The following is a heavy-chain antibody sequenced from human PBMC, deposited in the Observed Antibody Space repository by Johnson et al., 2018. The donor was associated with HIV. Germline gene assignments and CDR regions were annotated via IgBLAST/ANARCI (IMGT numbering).Heavy chain of an antibody. Sequence: VQLVESGGGLVKPGGSLRLSCAASGVTFSDYYMSWIRQAPGKGLEWISYISSSGSTIYYADSVKGRFTIYRDNSKNTLYLEMKSLRAEDTAVYYCANARGFDYSTSFIVDDDLDIWGQGTMVTVSS. V-gene: IGHV3-11*04. J-gene: IGHJ3*02. D-gene: IGHD6-6*01. CDR1: GVTFSDYY. CDR2: ISSSGSTI. CDR3: ANARGFDYSTSFIVDDDLDI.